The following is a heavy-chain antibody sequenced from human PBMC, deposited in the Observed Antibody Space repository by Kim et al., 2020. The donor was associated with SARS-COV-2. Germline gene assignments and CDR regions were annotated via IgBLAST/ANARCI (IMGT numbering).Heavy chain of an antibody. CDR3: AATMVRGATTNYYGMAV. CDR2: IVVGSGNT. V-gene: IGHV1-58*01. Sequence: SVKVSCKASGFTFTSSAVQWVRQARGQRLEWIGWIVVGSGNTNYAQKFHERVTITRDMSTSTAYMELRSLRSEDTAVYYCAATMVRGATTNYYGMAVWGQGTTVTVSS. D-gene: IGHD3-10*01. J-gene: IGHJ6*02. CDR1: GFTFTSSA.